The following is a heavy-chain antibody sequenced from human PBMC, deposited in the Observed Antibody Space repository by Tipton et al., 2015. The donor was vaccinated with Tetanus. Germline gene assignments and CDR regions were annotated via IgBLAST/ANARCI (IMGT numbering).Heavy chain of an antibody. V-gene: IGHV3-33*01. J-gene: IGHJ4*02. CDR2: SWYDGTDK. CDR3: AREADCSGGSCFSGDFDN. CDR1: GFIFSSYG. D-gene: IGHD2-15*01. Sequence: SLRLSCAASGFIFSSYGIHWVRQAPGKGLEWVAVSWYDGTDKYYADSVKGRFTISRDNSKNTLYLQMNSLRAEDTAVYYCAREADCSGGSCFSGDFDNWGQVTQVTVSS.